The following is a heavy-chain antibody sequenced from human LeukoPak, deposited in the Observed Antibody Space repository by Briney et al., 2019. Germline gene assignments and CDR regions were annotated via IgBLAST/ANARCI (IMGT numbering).Heavy chain of an antibody. V-gene: IGHV3-21*06. D-gene: IGHD6-13*01. CDR2: ISGSGGST. CDR3: ARALYRSSWYGVDY. J-gene: IGHJ4*02. CDR1: GFTFSSYG. Sequence: KPGGSLRLSCAASGFTFSSYGMHWVRQAPGKGLEWVSAISGSGGSTYYADSVKGRFTISRDNAKNSLYLQMNNLRAEDTAVYYCARALYRSSWYGVDYWGQGTLVTVSS.